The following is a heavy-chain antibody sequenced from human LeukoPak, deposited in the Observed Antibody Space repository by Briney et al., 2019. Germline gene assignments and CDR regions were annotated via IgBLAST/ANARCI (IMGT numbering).Heavy chain of an antibody. CDR1: GFTFGSYS. V-gene: IGHV3-48*04. CDR2: ISSSSSTI. D-gene: IGHD3-10*01. Sequence: PGGSLRLSCAASGFTFGSYSMNWVRQAPGKGLEWVSYISSSSSTIYYADSVKGRFTISRDNAKNSLYLQMNSLRAEDTAVYYCARGIRGPAGVWRSYYGMDVWGQGTTVTVSS. CDR3: ARGIRGPAGVWRSYYGMDV. J-gene: IGHJ6*02.